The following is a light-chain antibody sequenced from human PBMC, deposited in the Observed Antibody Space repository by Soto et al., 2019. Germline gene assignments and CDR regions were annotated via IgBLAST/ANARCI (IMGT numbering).Light chain of an antibody. CDR2: EVN. V-gene: IGLV2-14*01. J-gene: IGLJ1*01. Sequence: QSLLTQPASVSGSPVQSITISCTGTSSDVCGYYYLSWYQLHPGKAHKLMVFEVNNRPSGVYYRFSGSKSGNTASLTISGLQAEDEADYFCSSYSMSXAYLLGTGTKVXV. CDR1: SSDVCGYYY. CDR3: SSYSMSXAYL.